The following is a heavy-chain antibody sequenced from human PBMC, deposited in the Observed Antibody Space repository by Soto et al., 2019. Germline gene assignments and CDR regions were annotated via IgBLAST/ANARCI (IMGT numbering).Heavy chain of an antibody. Sequence: GESLKISCQASGCSFSNFWIAWVRQMPGEGLEWLGIIYPDDFDTRYSPSFLGQVTISADKSIKTTYLQWSSLKASDTAIYFCASSVLVTSTMNYFDLWGQGTLVTVSS. J-gene: IGHJ4*02. CDR1: GCSFSNFW. CDR2: IYPDDFDT. V-gene: IGHV5-51*01. CDR3: ASSVLVTSTMNYFDL. D-gene: IGHD2-8*02.